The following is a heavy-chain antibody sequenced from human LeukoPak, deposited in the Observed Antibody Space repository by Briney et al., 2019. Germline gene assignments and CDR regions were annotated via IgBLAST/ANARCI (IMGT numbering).Heavy chain of an antibody. J-gene: IGHJ3*02. CDR1: GFTFSSYS. D-gene: IGHD2-8*01. Sequence: GGSLRLSCAASGFTFSSYSMNWDRQAPGKGLEWVSYISSSSSTIYYADSVKGRFTISRDNAKNSLYLQMNSLRAEDTAVYYCARDPVYCTNGVCYTEDAFDIWGQGTMVTVSS. CDR3: ARDPVYCTNGVCYTEDAFDI. CDR2: ISSSSSTI. V-gene: IGHV3-48*01.